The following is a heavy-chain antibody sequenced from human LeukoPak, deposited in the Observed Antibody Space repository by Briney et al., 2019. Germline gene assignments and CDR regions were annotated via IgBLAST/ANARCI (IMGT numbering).Heavy chain of an antibody. CDR2: IYTSGST. CDR3: ARDPGPHTYYDILTGYWDPFDY. V-gene: IGHV4-4*07. Sequence: SETLSLTCTVSGGSFSSYYWSWIRQPAGKGLEWIGRIYTSGSTNYNPSLKSRVTMSVDTSKNQFSLKLSSVTAADTAVYYCARDPGPHTYYDILTGYWDPFDYWGQGTLVTVSS. J-gene: IGHJ4*02. D-gene: IGHD3-9*01. CDR1: GGSFSSYY.